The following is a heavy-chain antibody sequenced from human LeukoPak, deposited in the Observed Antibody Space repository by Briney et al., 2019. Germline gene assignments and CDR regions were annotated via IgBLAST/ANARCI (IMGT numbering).Heavy chain of an antibody. CDR3: ARDGDSIAVAGYEDDAFDI. CDR2: IYYSGRTNYRST. D-gene: IGHD6-19*01. V-gene: IGHV4-59*12. Sequence: SETLSLTCTVSGGSISNYYWSWIRQPPGKGLELIGYIYYSGRTNYRSTNYNPSPNSRVTISVDTSKNQFSLKLSSVTAADSAVYYCARDGDSIAVAGYEDDAFDIWGQGTMVTVSS. CDR1: GGSISNYY. J-gene: IGHJ3*02.